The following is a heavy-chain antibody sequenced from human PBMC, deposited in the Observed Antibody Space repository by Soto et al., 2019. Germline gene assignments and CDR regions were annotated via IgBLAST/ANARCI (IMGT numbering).Heavy chain of an antibody. CDR3: AKGQNSGTYRFYFDY. D-gene: IGHD1-26*01. CDR1: GITLSSYA. Sequence: GGSLRLSCAASGITLSSYAVSWVRQAPGKGPEWVSGISASGGSTSYADSVKGRFTISRDNSKNTLYLQMNSLRADDTAVYHCAKGQNSGTYRFYFDYWGQGALVTVSS. V-gene: IGHV3-23*01. J-gene: IGHJ4*02. CDR2: ISASGGST.